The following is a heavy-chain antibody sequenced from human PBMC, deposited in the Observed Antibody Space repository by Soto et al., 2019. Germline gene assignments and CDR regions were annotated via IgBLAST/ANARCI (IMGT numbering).Heavy chain of an antibody. D-gene: IGHD3-16*02. CDR1: GYTFTAYA. CDR3: TRSAISPYGGLIGPFDY. CDR2: INPANGNT. J-gene: IGHJ4*02. V-gene: IGHV1-3*05. Sequence: QVQLAQSGAEERKPGASVKVSYEATGYTFTAYAMHWVRQAPGQRLEWMGWINPANGNTKYSQQFQGRLTINSDTSANTVYMELNSLTSEDTAMYYCTRSAISPYGGLIGPFDYWGQGNLVTVSS.